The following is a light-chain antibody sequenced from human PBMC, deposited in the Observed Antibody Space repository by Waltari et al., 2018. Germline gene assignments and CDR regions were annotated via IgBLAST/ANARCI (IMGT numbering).Light chain of an antibody. V-gene: IGKV3-20*01. CDR2: HAA. J-gene: IGKJ1*01. CDR3: QKYVTLPAT. Sequence: EFLLTQSPGTVSVSPGEGVTLSCRASQNVGKYLAWYQQRPGKPPRLPIYHAANRAIGIPDRFSGSGSGTDFSLTISRLEPEDFAVYYCQKYVTLPATFGQGTKVEIK. CDR1: QNVGKY.